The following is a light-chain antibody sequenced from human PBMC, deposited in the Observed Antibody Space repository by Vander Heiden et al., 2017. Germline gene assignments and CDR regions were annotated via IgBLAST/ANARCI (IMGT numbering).Light chain of an antibody. V-gene: IGKV1-12*01. CDR1: QGISSW. CDR3: QQANSFPPT. J-gene: IGKJ4*01. CDR2: DAS. Sequence: DIQMTPSPSSVPASVGDSVTITSRPSQGISSWLAWYQQKPGRGPKHLMYDASSCQSGVPSRFSGSGSGTDFTLTISSLQPEDFATSYCQQANSFPPTFGGGTKVEIK.